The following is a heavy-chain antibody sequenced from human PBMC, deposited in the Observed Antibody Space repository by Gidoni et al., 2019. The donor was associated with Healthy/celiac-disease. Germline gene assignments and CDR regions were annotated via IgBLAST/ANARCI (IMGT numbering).Heavy chain of an antibody. CDR3: AKGGRKIVGATTSHY. CDR2: ISGSGGST. CDR1: GFTFSSYA. V-gene: IGHV3-23*01. D-gene: IGHD1-26*01. J-gene: IGHJ4*02. Sequence: EVQLLESGGGLVQPGGSLRLSCAASGFTFSSYAMSWVRQAPGKGLEWGSAISGSGGSTYYADSVKGRFTISRDNSKNTLYLQMNSLRAEDTAVYYCAKGGRKIVGATTSHYWGQGTLVTVSS.